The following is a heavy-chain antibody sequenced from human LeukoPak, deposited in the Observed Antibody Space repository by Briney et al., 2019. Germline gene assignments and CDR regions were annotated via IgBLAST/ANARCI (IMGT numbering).Heavy chain of an antibody. D-gene: IGHD2-2*01. CDR2: NCYSGGT. V-gene: IGHV4-59*01. CDR3: ARTSSWFDP. J-gene: IGHJ5*02. Sequence: SETLSLTCTVSGGSMNNYCWNWIRQPPGKGLQWIGYNCYSGGTDYNPSLKSRVTISLDTSKSQFSLKMSSVTAADTAVYYCARTSSWFDPWGQGTLVTVSS. CDR1: GGSMNNYC.